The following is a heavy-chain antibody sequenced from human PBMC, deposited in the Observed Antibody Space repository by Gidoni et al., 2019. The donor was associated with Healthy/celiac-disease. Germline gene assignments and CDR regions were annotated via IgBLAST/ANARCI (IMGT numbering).Heavy chain of an antibody. CDR3: TRVPFWSGYYNWFDP. CDR1: GFTFGDYA. V-gene: IGHV3-49*04. Sequence: EVQLVESGGGLVQPGRSLRLSCTASGFTFGDYALSWVRPAPGKGLEWVGFIRSKAYGGTTEYAASVKGRFTISRDDSKSIAYLQMNSLKTEDTAVYYCTRVPFWSGYYNWFDPWGQGTLVTVSS. J-gene: IGHJ5*02. CDR2: IRSKAYGGTT. D-gene: IGHD3-3*01.